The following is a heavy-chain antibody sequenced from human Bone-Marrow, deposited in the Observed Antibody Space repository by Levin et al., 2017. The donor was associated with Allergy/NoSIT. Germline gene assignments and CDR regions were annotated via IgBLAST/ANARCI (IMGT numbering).Heavy chain of an antibody. CDR1: GFTFSSYS. V-gene: IGHV3-21*01. Sequence: VGSLRLSCVASGFTFSSYSMNWVRQAPGKGLEWVSSITSGSKSIYYADSLKGRFTISRDDAKNSVFLQMNSLRAEDTAVYYCARLDRYTSSPYFDYWGQGALVTVSS. CDR3: ARLDRYTSSPYFDY. D-gene: IGHD6-13*01. CDR2: ITSGSKSI. J-gene: IGHJ4*02.